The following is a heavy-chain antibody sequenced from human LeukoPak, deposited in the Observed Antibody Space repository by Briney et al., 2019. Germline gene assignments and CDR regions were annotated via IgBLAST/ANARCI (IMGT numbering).Heavy chain of an antibody. CDR1: GGSISSYY. Sequence: SETLSLTCTVSGGSISSYYWSWIRQPPGKGLEWIGYIYYSGSTNYNPSLKSRVTISVDTSKNQFSLKLSSVTAADTAVYYCARVRMATILDYWGQGTLVTVSS. D-gene: IGHD5-24*01. V-gene: IGHV4-59*01. CDR3: ARVRMATILDY. CDR2: IYYSGST. J-gene: IGHJ4*02.